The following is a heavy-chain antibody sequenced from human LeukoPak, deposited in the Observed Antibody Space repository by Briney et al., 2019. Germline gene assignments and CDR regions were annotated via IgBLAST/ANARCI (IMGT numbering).Heavy chain of an antibody. CDR1: GGSISSSSYY. V-gene: IGHV4-39*07. Sequence: SETLSLTCTVSGGSISSSSYYWGWIRQPPGKGLEWIGSIYYSGSTYYNPSLKSRVTISVDTSKNQFSLKLSSLTAADTAVYYCARLRRSRLAEFDYWGQGTLVTVSS. CDR3: ARLRRSRLAEFDY. J-gene: IGHJ4*02. CDR2: IYYSGST. D-gene: IGHD3-3*02.